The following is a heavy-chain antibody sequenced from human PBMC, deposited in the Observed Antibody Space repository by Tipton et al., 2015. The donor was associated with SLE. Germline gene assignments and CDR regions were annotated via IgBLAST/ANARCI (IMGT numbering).Heavy chain of an antibody. V-gene: IGHV3-74*01. D-gene: IGHD2-15*01. Sequence: SLRLSCVASGFTSGASWLHWARQAPGKGLVWISRTNQDGAIRSYEDSVKGRFIISRDNSKSTLYLQTSNVRVEDTALYYCTRGIDPGSSRISDYWGQGTMVSVSS. J-gene: IGHJ4*02. CDR3: TRGIDPGSSRISDY. CDR2: TNQDGAIR. CDR1: GFTSGASW.